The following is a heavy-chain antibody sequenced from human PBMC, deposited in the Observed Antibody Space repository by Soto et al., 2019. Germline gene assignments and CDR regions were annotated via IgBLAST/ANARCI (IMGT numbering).Heavy chain of an antibody. V-gene: IGHV3-21*06. CDR3: ARGAALAGKLDL. CDR2: ISSHGRDI. D-gene: IGHD6-19*01. J-gene: IGHJ4*02. CDR1: GFTFTSDN. Sequence: VQLVESGGGLVKPGGSVRLACEASGFTFTSDNMTWVRQAPGKGLEWVSSISSHGRDIFYADSVKGRFTISRDNAKDSLHLQMNSLTGEDSAVYYCARGAALAGKLDLWGQGTLVTVSS.